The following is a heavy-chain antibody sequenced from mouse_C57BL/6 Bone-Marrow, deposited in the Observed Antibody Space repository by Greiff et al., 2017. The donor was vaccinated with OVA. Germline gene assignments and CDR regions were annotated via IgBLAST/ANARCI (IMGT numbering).Heavy chain of an antibody. D-gene: IGHD2-3*01. CDR3: ARQKWLLPWFAY. Sequence: VQLQQSGAELVKPGASVKLSCKASGYTFTEYTIHWVKQRPGQGLEWIGWFYPGSGSIKYNEKFKDKATLTADKSSSTVYIDLSRLTSEDSAVYFWARQKWLLPWFAYWGQGTLVTVSA. CDR1: GYTFTEYT. CDR2: FYPGSGSI. V-gene: IGHV1-62-2*01. J-gene: IGHJ3*01.